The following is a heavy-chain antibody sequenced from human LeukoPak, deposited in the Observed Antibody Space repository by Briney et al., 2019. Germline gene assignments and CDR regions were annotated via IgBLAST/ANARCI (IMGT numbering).Heavy chain of an antibody. CDR2: ISGSSTYI. CDR1: GFTFSTYS. D-gene: IGHD4-17*01. V-gene: IGHV3-21*06. CDR3: GTWTTVASYFDY. Sequence: PGGSLRLSCAASGFTFSTYSMNWVRQAPGKGLEWVSSISGSSTYIYYADSVKGRFTISRDNAKNSLYLQMNSLRAEDTAVYYCGTWTTVASYFDYWGQGTLVTVSS. J-gene: IGHJ4*02.